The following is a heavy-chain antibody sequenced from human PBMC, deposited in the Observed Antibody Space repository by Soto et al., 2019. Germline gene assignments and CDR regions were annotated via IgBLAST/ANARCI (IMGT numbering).Heavy chain of an antibody. V-gene: IGHV3-66*01. CDR1: GFTVSGNY. CDR3: ARDTHTGWRFDY. D-gene: IGHD6-19*01. CDR2: IYGDDST. J-gene: IGHJ4*02. Sequence: VQLVESGGDLVQPGGSPRLSCAASGFTVSGNYMSWVRQAPGKGLECVSVIYGDDSTYYADSVKGRFTISRDNAKNTLYLQMNSLRVEDTATYFCARDTHTGWRFDYWGQGTLATVSS.